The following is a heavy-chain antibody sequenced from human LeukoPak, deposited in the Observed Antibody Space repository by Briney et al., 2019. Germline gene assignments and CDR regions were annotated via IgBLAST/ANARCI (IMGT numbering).Heavy chain of an antibody. J-gene: IGHJ6*03. Sequence: GGSLRVSCAASGITFSTYTMNWVRQAPGKGLEWISSITSTSNYIYYADSVKGRFTISRDNAKNSLYLQMNSLRAEDTAVYYCARENYYYYYMDVWGKGTTVTVSS. CDR1: GITFSTYT. CDR2: ITSTSNYI. CDR3: ARENYYYYYMDV. V-gene: IGHV3-21*01.